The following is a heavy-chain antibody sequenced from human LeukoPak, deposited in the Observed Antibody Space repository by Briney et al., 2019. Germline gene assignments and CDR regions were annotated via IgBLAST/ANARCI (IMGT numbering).Heavy chain of an antibody. V-gene: IGHV1-8*01. CDR2: MNPNSGYT. CDR1: EYTFTSYD. J-gene: IGHJ4*02. D-gene: IGHD2-15*01. CDR3: ARGEGVVAPIDY. Sequence: ASVKVSCKASEYTFTSYDINWVRQATGQGLECMGWMNPNSGYTDYAQKFQGRVTMTRNTSISTAYIELSSLRSEDTAVYYCARGEGVVAPIDYWGQGTLVTVSS.